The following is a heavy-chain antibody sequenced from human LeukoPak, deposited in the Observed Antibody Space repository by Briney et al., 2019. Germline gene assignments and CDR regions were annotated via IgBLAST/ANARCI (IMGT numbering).Heavy chain of an antibody. D-gene: IGHD2-8*02. J-gene: IGHJ4*02. CDR1: GFTFSGYG. Sequence: GGSLRLSCEASGFTFSGYGMHWVRQAPGMGLEWVAIISYDGSNTFYGDSVKGRFTISRDNSKKTLYLQMNSLRTEDTAVYYCARDQTAVTGVWGTIDYWGQGTLVTVSS. CDR3: ARDQTAVTGVWGTIDY. CDR2: ISYDGSNT. V-gene: IGHV3-30*03.